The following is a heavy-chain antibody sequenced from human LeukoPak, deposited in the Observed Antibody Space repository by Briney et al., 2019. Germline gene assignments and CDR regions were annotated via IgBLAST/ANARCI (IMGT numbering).Heavy chain of an antibody. CDR1: GGSFSGYY. V-gene: IGHV4-34*01. D-gene: IGHD1-26*01. CDR3: ARRNPGMVAAPNYFDY. J-gene: IGHJ4*02. Sequence: SETLSLTCAVYGGSFSGYYWSWIRQPPGKGLEWIGEINHSGSTNYNPSLKSRVTISVDTSKNQFSLKLSSVTAADTAVYYCARRNPGMVAAPNYFDYWGQGTLVTVSS. CDR2: INHSGST.